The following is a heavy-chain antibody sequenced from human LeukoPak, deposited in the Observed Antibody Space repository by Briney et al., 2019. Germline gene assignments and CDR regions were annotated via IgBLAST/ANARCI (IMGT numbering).Heavy chain of an antibody. CDR3: AREYTDTGPPGYSSGWYYFDY. D-gene: IGHD6-19*01. CDR2: IYYSGST. Sequence: SETLSLTCTVSVGSISNTGYYLSWIRQRPGKGLESIVYIYYSGSTNYNPSLKSRVTMSVDTSKNQLSLKLSSVTAADTVVYYCAREYTDTGPPGYSSGWYYFDYWGQGTLVTVSS. CDR1: VGSISNTGYY. V-gene: IGHV4-61*08. J-gene: IGHJ4*02.